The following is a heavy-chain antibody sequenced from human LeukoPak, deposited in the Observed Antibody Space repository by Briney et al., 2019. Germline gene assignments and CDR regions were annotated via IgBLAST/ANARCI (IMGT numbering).Heavy chain of an antibody. CDR2: IYHSGST. J-gene: IGHJ6*04. CDR1: GGSISSSNW. V-gene: IGHV4-4*02. D-gene: IGHD2-2*01. Sequence: PSGTLSLTCAVSGGSISSSNWWSGVRQPPGQGLGWIGEIYHSGSTNYNPSLKSRVTISVDKSKNQFSLKLSSVTAADTAVYYCASVVVVPAMNYYYGMDVWGKGATVTVSS. CDR3: ASVVVVPAMNYYYGMDV.